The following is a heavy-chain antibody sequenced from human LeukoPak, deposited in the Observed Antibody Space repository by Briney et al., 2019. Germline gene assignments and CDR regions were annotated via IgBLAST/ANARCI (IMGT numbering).Heavy chain of an antibody. J-gene: IGHJ4*02. Sequence: ASVKVSCKASGYTFTSYGIHWVRQAPGQGLEWMGWISAYNGNTNYAQKLQGRVTMTTDTSTSTAYMELRSLRSDDTAVYYCARNPLLYSSSWYYFDYWGQGTLVTVSS. CDR3: ARNPLLYSSSWYYFDY. CDR2: ISAYNGNT. CDR1: GYTFTSYG. D-gene: IGHD6-13*01. V-gene: IGHV1-18*01.